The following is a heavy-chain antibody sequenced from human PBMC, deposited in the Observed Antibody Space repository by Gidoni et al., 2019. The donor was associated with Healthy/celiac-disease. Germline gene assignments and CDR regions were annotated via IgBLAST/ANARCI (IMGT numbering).Heavy chain of an antibody. CDR3: ARDNPGYSCYTLEY. CDR1: GGTFSSSN. D-gene: IGHD5-18*01. V-gene: IGHV1-69*08. CDR2: ILPIRWRG. Sequence: QVQLVHSGAEVKKPGSSVEVSCKASGGTFSSSNIRWVRQAPGQGLEWMGRILPIRWRGNYEQKCQGRGTMTADKCTSTAYMELSSLRSEDTAVYDGARDNPGYSCYTLEYGGQGTLVTVSS. J-gene: IGHJ4*02.